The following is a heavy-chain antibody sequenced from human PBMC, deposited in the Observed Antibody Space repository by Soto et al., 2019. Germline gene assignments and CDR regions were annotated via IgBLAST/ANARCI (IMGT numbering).Heavy chain of an antibody. V-gene: IGHV4-59*01. J-gene: IGHJ5*02. CDR1: GGSISRYF. CDR3: AHFSDLEWFGP. D-gene: IGHD2-21*01. CDR2: IFYTGST. Sequence: PSETLSLTCTVSGGSISRYFWSWIRQSPGKGLEWIGYIFYTGSTTYNPSLKSRVTISIDTSKNQFSLKLSSLTAADTAVYYCAHFSDLEWFGPWGQGTLVTVSS.